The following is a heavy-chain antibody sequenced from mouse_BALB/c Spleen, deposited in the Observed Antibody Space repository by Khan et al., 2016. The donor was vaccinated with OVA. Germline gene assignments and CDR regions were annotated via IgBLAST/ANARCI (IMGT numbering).Heavy chain of an antibody. CDR3: ARGNYYVYAMDY. CDR2: ISYSGST. V-gene: IGHV3-2*02. J-gene: IGHJ4*01. D-gene: IGHD1-1*01. Sequence: EVQLQESGPGLVKPSQSLSLTCTVTGYSITSNYAWNWIRQFPGNKLEWMGYISYSGSTNYNPSLKSQITITRDTSKNQFFLQLNSVTTEDTATYYCARGNYYVYAMDYWGQGTSITVSS. CDR1: GYSITSNYA.